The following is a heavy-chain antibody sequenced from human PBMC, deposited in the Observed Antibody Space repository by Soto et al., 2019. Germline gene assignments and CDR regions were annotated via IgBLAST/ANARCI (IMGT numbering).Heavy chain of an antibody. D-gene: IGHD6-13*01. CDR3: TRDASRDSSARGWFDP. Sequence: GGSLRLSCAASGFTFRIFTMNWVRHAPGKGLEWVSTISSNSAYIYYTDALRGRFTISRDNAKNSLHLQMNSLRAEDTAVYYCTRDASRDSSARGWFDPWGPGTLVTVS. CDR1: GFTFRIFT. J-gene: IGHJ5*02. CDR2: ISSNSAYI. V-gene: IGHV3-21*01.